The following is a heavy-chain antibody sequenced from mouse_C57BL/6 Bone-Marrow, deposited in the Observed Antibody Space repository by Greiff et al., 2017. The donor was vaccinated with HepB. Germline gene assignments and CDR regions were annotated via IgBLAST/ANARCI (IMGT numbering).Heavy chain of an antibody. CDR1: GYTFTNYW. V-gene: IGHV1-63*01. CDR2: IYPGGGYP. Sequence: QVQLKESGAELVRPGTSVKMSCKASGYTFTNYWIGWAKQRPGHGLEWIGDIYPGGGYPNYNEKFKGKATLTADKSSSTAYMQFSSLTSEDSAIYYCAREGSWDWYFDYWGQGTTLTVSS. CDR3: AREGSWDWYFDY. J-gene: IGHJ2*01. D-gene: IGHD4-1*01.